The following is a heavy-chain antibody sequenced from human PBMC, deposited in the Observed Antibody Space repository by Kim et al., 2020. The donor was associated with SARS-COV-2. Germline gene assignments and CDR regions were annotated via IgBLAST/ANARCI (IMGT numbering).Heavy chain of an antibody. V-gene: IGHV4-39*07. Sequence: SETLSLTCTVSGGSVSSNTNYWGWIRQPPGMALEWIGTLYYSGKTYYNPSLKSRVTISLDTSKNQFSLKLSSVTAADTAVYFCARDPVRRDAYNFDCGG. J-gene: IGHJ4*01. CDR3: ARDPVRRDAYNFDC. CDR2: LYYSGKT. CDR1: GGSVSSNTNY. D-gene: IGHD3-16*01.